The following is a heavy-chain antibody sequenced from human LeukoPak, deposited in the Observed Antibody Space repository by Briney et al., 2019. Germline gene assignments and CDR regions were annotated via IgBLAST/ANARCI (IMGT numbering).Heavy chain of an antibody. D-gene: IGHD3-10*01. CDR2: IGYDGGNK. CDR1: GFTFSSYG. CDR3: AKDNAYYYADY. Sequence: PGGSLRLSCAASGFTFSSYGIHWVRQAPGKGLEWVTFIGYDGGNKYYADSVKGRFTISRDNSKNTLYLQMNSLRAEDTAVYYCAKDNAYYYADYWGQGTLVTVSS. J-gene: IGHJ4*02. V-gene: IGHV3-30*02.